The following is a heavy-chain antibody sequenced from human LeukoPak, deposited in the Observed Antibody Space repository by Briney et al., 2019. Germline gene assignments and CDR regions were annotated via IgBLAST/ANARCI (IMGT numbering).Heavy chain of an antibody. CDR3: ARDVSIAAAGTSLEY. J-gene: IGHJ4*02. D-gene: IGHD6-13*01. V-gene: IGHV3-21*01. CDR1: GFTFSSYS. Sequence: GGSLRLSCAASGFTFSSYSMDWVRQAPGKGLEWVSSISSSSYIYYADSVKGRFTISRDNAKNSLYLQMNSLRAEDTAVYYCARDVSIAAAGTSLEYWGQGTLVTVSS. CDR2: ISSSSYI.